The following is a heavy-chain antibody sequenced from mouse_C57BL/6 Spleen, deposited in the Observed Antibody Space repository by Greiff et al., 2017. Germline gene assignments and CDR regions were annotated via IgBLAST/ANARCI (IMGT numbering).Heavy chain of an antibody. Sequence: VLLKQSGPVLVKPGASVKMSCKASGYTFTDYYMNWVKQSHGKSLEWIGVINPYTGSTRYNQKFKGKATLTVDKSSSTAYMELNSLTSEDSAVYYCARSGDGYYGYAMDYWGQGTSVTVSS. V-gene: IGHV1-19*01. CDR2: INPYTGST. D-gene: IGHD2-3*01. CDR3: ARSGDGYYGYAMDY. CDR1: GYTFTDYY. J-gene: IGHJ4*01.